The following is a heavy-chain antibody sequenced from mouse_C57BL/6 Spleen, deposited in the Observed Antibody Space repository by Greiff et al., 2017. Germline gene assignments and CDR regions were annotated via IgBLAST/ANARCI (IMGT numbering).Heavy chain of an antibody. CDR3: ASVYYDYDGYFDY. J-gene: IGHJ2*01. Sequence: QVQLQQSGAELVKPGASVKMSCKASGYTFTSYWITWVKQRPGQGLEWIGDIYPGSGSTNYNEKFKSKATLTVDTSSSTAYMQLSSLTSEDSAVYYCASVYYDYDGYFDYWGQGTTLTVSS. D-gene: IGHD2-4*01. CDR2: IYPGSGST. CDR1: GYTFTSYW. V-gene: IGHV1-55*01.